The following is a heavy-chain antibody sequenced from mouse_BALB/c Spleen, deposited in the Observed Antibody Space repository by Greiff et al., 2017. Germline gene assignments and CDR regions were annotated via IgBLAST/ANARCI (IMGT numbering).Heavy chain of an antibody. J-gene: IGHJ2*01. CDR2: ILPGSGST. Sequence: VKLQESGAELMKPGASVKISCKATGYTFSSYWIEWVKQRPGHGLEWIGEILPGSGSTNYNEKFKGKATFTADTSSNTAYMQLSSLTSEDSAVYYCARGGTMITTRAFYFDYWGQGTTRTVSS. CDR3: ARGGTMITTRAFYFDY. V-gene: IGHV1-9*01. D-gene: IGHD2-4*01. CDR1: GYTFSSYW.